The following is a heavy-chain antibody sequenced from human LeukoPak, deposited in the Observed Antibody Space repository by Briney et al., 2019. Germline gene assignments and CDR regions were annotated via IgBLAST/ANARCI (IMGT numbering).Heavy chain of an antibody. D-gene: IGHD5-12*01. CDR1: GFTFSSYA. CDR2: ISGSGGST. Sequence: GGSLRLSCAASGFTFSSYAMSWVRQAPGKGLEWVSAISGSGGSTYYADSVKGRFTISRDNSKNTLYLQMNSLRAEDTAVYYCASRSSGWDSGYEDPDYWGQGTLVTVSS. V-gene: IGHV3-23*01. J-gene: IGHJ4*02. CDR3: ASRSSGWDSGYEDPDY.